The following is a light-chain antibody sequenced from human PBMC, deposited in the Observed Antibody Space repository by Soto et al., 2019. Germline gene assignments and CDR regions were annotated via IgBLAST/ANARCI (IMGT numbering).Light chain of an antibody. CDR2: DNN. Sequence: HSVLTQPPSVSAAPGQKVTISCSGSSSNIGNNYVSWYRQLPGTAPKLLIYDNNERPSGIPDRFSGSKSGTSATLGITGLQTGDEADYYCATWDSSLSAGVFGGGTKLTVL. V-gene: IGLV1-51*01. CDR3: ATWDSSLSAGV. J-gene: IGLJ2*01. CDR1: SSNIGNNY.